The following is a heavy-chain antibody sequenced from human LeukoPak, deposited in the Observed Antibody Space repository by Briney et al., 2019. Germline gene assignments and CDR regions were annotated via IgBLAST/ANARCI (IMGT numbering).Heavy chain of an antibody. D-gene: IGHD3-16*02. Sequence: GGSLRLSCAASGFTFSSYWMSWVRQAPGKGLEWVANIKQDGSEKYYVDSVKGRFTISRDNAKNSLYLQMNSLRAEDTAVYYCAREEHDYVWGSYRYSYYYGIDVWGQGTTVTVSS. V-gene: IGHV3-7*01. CDR2: IKQDGSEK. CDR1: GFTFSSYW. J-gene: IGHJ6*02. CDR3: AREEHDYVWGSYRYSYYYGIDV.